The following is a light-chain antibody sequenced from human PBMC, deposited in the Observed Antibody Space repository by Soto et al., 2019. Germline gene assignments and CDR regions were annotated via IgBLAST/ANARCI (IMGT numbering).Light chain of an antibody. V-gene: IGKV2-28*01. J-gene: IGKJ5*01. CDR2: LGS. CDR1: HILLQSNGYNY. CDR3: MQGLQHLI. Sequence: DIVMTQSQLSPPVTPGEPASISCRSSHILLQSNGYNYLDWYLQKPGXSPXLLIYLGSNRASGVPDRFSGNGSGTDFTLKLSREPEEDLGVYDCMQGLQHLIFGQGTRLDTK.